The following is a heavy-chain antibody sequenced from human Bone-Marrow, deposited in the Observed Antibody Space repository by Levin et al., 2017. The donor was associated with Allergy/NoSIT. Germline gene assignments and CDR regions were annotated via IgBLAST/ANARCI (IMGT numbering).Heavy chain of an antibody. D-gene: IGHD3-10*01. CDR3: ATDLVVQGVIMDAFDI. CDR1: GNTFTSYV. J-gene: IGHJ3*02. V-gene: IGHV7-4-1*02. Sequence: ASVKVSCKASGNTFTSYVMNWVRQAPGQGLEWMGWINTNSGKPTYAQDYTGRFVFSLDTSVNTTYLQISSLKAEDTAVYYCATDLVVQGVIMDAFDIWGQGTTVTVSS. CDR2: INTNSGKP.